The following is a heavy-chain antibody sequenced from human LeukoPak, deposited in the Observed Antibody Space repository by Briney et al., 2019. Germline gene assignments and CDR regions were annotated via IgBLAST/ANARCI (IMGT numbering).Heavy chain of an antibody. CDR3: ARTDYDFWSGYYSYYFDY. Sequence: SETLSLTCTVSGGSISSGGYYWSWIRQHPGKGLEWIGYIYYSGSTYYNPSLKSRVTISVDTSKNQFSLKLSSVTAADTAVYYCARTDYDFWSGYYSYYFDYWGQGTLVTVSS. CDR1: GGSISSGGYY. V-gene: IGHV4-31*03. D-gene: IGHD3-3*01. CDR2: IYYSGST. J-gene: IGHJ4*02.